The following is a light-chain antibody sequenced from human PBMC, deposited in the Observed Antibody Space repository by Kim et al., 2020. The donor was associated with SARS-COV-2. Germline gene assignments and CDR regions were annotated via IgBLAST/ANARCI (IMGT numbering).Light chain of an antibody. CDR1: SSDVGGYNY. CDR3: SSYTSSSTVV. V-gene: IGLV2-14*04. CDR2: DVS. Sequence: GQSITISCTGTSSDVGGYNYVSWYQQRPGKAPKLMIYDVSKRPSGVSNRFSGSKSGNTASLTISGLQAEDEADYYCSSYTSSSTVVFGGGTQLTVL. J-gene: IGLJ2*01.